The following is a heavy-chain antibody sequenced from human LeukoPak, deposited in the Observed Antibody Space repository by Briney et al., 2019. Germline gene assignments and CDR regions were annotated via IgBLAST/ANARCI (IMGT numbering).Heavy chain of an antibody. CDR1: GFTFSSYS. CDR2: ISSSSSYI. J-gene: IGHJ6*03. Sequence: GGSLRFSCAASGFTFSSYSINWVRQAPGKGLEWVSSISSSSSYIYYADSVKGRFTISRDNAKNSLYLQMNSLRAGDTAVYYCARSETTMGSYYYYYMDVWGKGTTVTVSS. V-gene: IGHV3-21*01. D-gene: IGHD4-11*01. CDR3: ARSETTMGSYYYYYMDV.